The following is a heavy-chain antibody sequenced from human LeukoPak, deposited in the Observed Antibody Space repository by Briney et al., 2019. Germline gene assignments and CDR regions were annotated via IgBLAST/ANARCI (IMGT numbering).Heavy chain of an antibody. CDR2: ISDNGGNT. CDR3: AKGARRLLNWFDA. Sequence: GGSLRLSCAASGFTFSIYGMGWVRQAPGKGLEWVSSISDNGGNTYYAESVKGRFTISRDNSKNTLYLQMNSLRAEDTAKYYCAKGARRLLNWFDAWGQGTLVTVSS. V-gene: IGHV3-23*01. CDR1: GFTFSIYG. J-gene: IGHJ5*02. D-gene: IGHD1-26*01.